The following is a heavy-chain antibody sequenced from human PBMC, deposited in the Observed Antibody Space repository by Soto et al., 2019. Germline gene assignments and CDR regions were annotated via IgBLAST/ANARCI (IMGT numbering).Heavy chain of an antibody. CDR1: GGSVGSGGYY. CDR3: ARSPGYYFDY. Sequence: TLSLTCTVSGGSVGSGGYYWSWIRQHPGKGLEWIGYIYHSGITYYNPSLKSRVTISVDTSKNQFSLKLSSVTAADTAVYYCARSPGYYFDYWGQGTLVTVSS. CDR2: IYHSGIT. J-gene: IGHJ4*02. D-gene: IGHD2-15*01. V-gene: IGHV4-31*03.